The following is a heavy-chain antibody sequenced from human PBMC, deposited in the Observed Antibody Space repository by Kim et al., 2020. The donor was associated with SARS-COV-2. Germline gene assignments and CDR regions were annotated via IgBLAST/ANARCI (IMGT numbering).Heavy chain of an antibody. CDR2: IWYDGSNK. Sequence: GGSLRLSCAASGFTFSSYGMHWVRQAPGKGLEWVAVIWYDGSNKYYADSVKGRFTISRDNSKNTLYLQMNSLRAEDTAVYYCARGLWFGEWSHDAFDIWGQGTMVTVSS. V-gene: IGHV3-33*01. CDR1: GFTFSSYG. J-gene: IGHJ3*02. D-gene: IGHD3-10*01. CDR3: ARGLWFGEWSHDAFDI.